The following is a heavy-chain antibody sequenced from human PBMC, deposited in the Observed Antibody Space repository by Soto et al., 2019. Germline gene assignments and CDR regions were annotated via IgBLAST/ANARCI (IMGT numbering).Heavy chain of an antibody. J-gene: IGHJ4*02. V-gene: IGHV3-23*01. CDR3: ARPPDYIWNDY. CDR1: GFTFSSYA. Sequence: EVQLLESGGGLVQPGGSLRLSCAASGFTFSSYAMSWVRQAPGKGLEWISAVSGSGGSTYYADSVKGRFTISRDNSKDTLYLQMITLMAEDTAVYYCARPPDYIWNDYWGQGTLVTVSS. D-gene: IGHD1-20*01. CDR2: VSGSGGST.